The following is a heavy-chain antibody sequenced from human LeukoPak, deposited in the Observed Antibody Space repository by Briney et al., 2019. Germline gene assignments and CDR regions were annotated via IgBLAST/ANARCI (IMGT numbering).Heavy chain of an antibody. Sequence: SETLSLTCAVSGYSLSSGYYWGWIRQPPGKGLEWIGNIYHSGSTYYNPSLKSRVTISVDTSKNQFSLNLTSVTAADTAVYYCARRQSGYRDYWGQGTLVTVSS. D-gene: IGHD3-22*01. CDR1: GYSLSSGYY. CDR3: ARRQSGYRDY. V-gene: IGHV4-38-2*01. J-gene: IGHJ4*02. CDR2: IYHSGST.